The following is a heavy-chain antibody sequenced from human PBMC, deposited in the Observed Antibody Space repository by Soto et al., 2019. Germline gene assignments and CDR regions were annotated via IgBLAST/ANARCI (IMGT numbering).Heavy chain of an antibody. V-gene: IGHV1-8*01. J-gene: IGHJ6*02. CDR1: GYTFTSYD. CDR3: ASERTTISMDV. Sequence: QVQLVQSGAEVKKPGASMKVSCKASGYTFTSYDINWVRQATGQGLEWKGWMNPNSGNTGYAQKFQGSVTMTRNTSISTAYMELSSLRSDDTAVYYWASERTTISMDVWGQGTTVTVSS. D-gene: IGHD3-9*01. CDR2: MNPNSGNT.